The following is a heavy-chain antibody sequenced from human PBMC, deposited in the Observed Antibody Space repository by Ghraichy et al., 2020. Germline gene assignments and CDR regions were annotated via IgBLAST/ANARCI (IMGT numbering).Heavy chain of an antibody. CDR1: GGSLSGYY. Sequence: SQTLSLTCGVYGGSLSGYYWSWIRQLPGKGLEWIGEINHSGSTTSYKPSLKSRVTISVDTSKNQFSLRLTSVTAADTAMYYCARGGGSYYTFDCWGQGILVTVSS. CDR2: INHSGSTT. CDR3: ARGGGSYYTFDC. J-gene: IGHJ4*02. D-gene: IGHD1-26*01. V-gene: IGHV4-34*01.